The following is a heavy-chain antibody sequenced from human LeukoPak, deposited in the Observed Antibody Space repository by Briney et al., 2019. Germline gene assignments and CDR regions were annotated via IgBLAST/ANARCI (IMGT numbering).Heavy chain of an antibody. CDR3: ARTMVAGSNSGFDY. CDR2: INPNSGGT. V-gene: IGHV1-2*02. J-gene: IGHJ4*02. Sequence: ASVNVSCKASGYTFTGYYMHWVRQAPGQGLEWMGWINPNSGGTNYAQKFQGRVTMTRDTSISTAYMELSRLRSDDTAVYYCARTMVAGSNSGFDYWGQGTLVTVSS. CDR1: GYTFTGYY. D-gene: IGHD6-19*01.